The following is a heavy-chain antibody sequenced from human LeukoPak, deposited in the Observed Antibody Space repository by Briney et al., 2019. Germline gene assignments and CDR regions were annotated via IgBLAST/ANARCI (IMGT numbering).Heavy chain of an antibody. CDR3: AKDFAGRLFTLFDY. CDR2: ISSSSSYI. J-gene: IGHJ4*02. V-gene: IGHV3-21*04. Sequence: GGSLRLSCAASGFTFSSYSMNWVRQAPGKGLEWVSSISSSSSYIYYADSVKGRFTISRDNSKNTLYLQMNSLRAEDTAVYYCAKDFAGRLFTLFDYWGQGTLVTVSS. D-gene: IGHD2-21*01. CDR1: GFTFSSYS.